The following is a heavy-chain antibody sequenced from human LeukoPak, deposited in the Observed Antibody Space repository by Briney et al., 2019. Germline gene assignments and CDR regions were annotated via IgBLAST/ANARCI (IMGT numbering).Heavy chain of an antibody. D-gene: IGHD6-13*01. J-gene: IGHJ4*02. CDR1: GGTFSSYA. CDR3: ARGYSSSWYGIDY. CDR2: INAGNGNT. V-gene: IGHV1-3*01. Sequence: ASVKVSCKASGGTFSSYAISWVRQAPGQGLEWMGWINAGNGNTKYSQKFQGRVTITRDTSASTAYMELSSLRSEDTAVYYCARGYSSSWYGIDYWGQGTLVTVSS.